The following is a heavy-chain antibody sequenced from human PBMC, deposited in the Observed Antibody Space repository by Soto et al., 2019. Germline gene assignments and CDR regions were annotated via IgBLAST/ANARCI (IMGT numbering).Heavy chain of an antibody. V-gene: IGHV1-46*01. D-gene: IGHD6-13*01. CDR2: INPSGGST. Sequence: AASVKVSCQASGYTLTSYYMHWVRQAPGQGLEWMGIINPSGGSTSHAQKFQGRVTMTRDTSTSTVYMELSSLRSEDTAVYYCARVINHSSPGEGGEYGMDVWGQGTTVTVSS. J-gene: IGHJ6*02. CDR1: GYTLTSYY. CDR3: ARVINHSSPGEGGEYGMDV.